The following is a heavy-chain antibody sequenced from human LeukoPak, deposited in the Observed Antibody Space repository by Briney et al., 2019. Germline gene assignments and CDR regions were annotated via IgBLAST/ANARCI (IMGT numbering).Heavy chain of an antibody. CDR1: GFTFSSYW. J-gene: IGHJ4*02. Sequence: PGGSLRLSCAASGFTFSSYWMTWVRQAPGKGLEWVANIKQDGSEKYYVDSVKGRFTISRDNAKNSLYLQMNSLRAEDTAVYYCARGSYGSGSYYQNYWGQGTLVTVYS. D-gene: IGHD3-10*01. CDR2: IKQDGSEK. CDR3: ARGSYGSGSYYQNY. V-gene: IGHV3-7*01.